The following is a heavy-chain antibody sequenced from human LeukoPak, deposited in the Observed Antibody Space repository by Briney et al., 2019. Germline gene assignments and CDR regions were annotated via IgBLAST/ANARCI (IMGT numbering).Heavy chain of an antibody. V-gene: IGHV1-69*04. CDR2: IIPILGIA. Sequence: SVKVSCKASGGTFSSYTISWVRQAPGQGLEWMGRIIPILGIANYAQKFQGRVTITADKSTSTAYMELSSLRSEDTAVYYCARDLQGRDGYKDWGQGTLVTVSS. CDR3: ARDLQGRDGYKD. CDR1: GGTFSSYT. D-gene: IGHD5-24*01. J-gene: IGHJ4*02.